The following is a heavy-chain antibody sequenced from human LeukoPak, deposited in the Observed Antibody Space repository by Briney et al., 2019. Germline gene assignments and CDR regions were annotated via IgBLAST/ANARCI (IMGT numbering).Heavy chain of an antibody. V-gene: IGHV3-23*01. Sequence: GGSLRLSCAASGFTFSSYSMNWVRQAPGKGLEWVSAIGYSGSDTYYADSVKGRFTISRDNSKNTLFLQMNSLRAEDTAVYYCAKRASGRWGYFDYWGQGTLATVSS. CDR3: AKRASGRWGYFDY. D-gene: IGHD1-26*01. CDR1: GFTFSSYS. J-gene: IGHJ4*02. CDR2: IGYSGSDT.